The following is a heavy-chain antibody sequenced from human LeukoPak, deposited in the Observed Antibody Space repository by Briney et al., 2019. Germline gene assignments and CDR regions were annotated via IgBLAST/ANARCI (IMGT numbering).Heavy chain of an antibody. CDR3: ARDGGYPTTDEGFDP. CDR1: GYSIGRDYY. D-gene: IGHD5-12*01. V-gene: IGHV4-38-2*02. Sequence: SETLSLTCKVSGYSIGRDYYWAWLRQPPGKGLEWIGSIFHTGRTVYNPSYESRLTISMDTSKNEFFLRLNSVTAADTAVYFCARDGGYPTTDEGFDPWGLGTLVAVSS. CDR2: IFHTGRT. J-gene: IGHJ5*02.